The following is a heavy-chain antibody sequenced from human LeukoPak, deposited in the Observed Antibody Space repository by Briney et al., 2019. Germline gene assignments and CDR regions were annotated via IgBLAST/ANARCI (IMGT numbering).Heavy chain of an antibody. Sequence: GGSLRLSCAASGFTFSSYGIHWVRQAPGKGQEWVAFVHYDGSNKYYADSVKGRFTVSRDNSKNTVYLEMNSLNSEDTAVYYCAKDPWDYWGQGTLVTVSS. J-gene: IGHJ4*02. CDR2: VHYDGSNK. CDR3: AKDPWDY. CDR1: GFTFSSYG. V-gene: IGHV3-30*02.